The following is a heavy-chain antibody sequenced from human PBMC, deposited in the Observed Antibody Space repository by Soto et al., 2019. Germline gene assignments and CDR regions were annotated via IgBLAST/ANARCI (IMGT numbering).Heavy chain of an antibody. V-gene: IGHV1-69*12. CDR1: GGTFSSYA. CDR3: ARDLLEVVTSTYYWYGMDV. J-gene: IGHJ6*02. Sequence: QVQLVQSGAEVKKPGSSVKVSCKASGGTFSSYAISWVRQAPGQGLEWMGGIIPIFGTANYAQKFQGRVTITGDESTGTAYMELSSLRSEDTAVYYCARDLLEVVTSTYYWYGMDVWGQGTTVTVSS. CDR2: IIPIFGTA. D-gene: IGHD2-21*02.